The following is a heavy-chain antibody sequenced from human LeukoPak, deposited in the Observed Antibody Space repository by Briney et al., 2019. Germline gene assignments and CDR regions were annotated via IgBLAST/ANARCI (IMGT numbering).Heavy chain of an antibody. J-gene: IGHJ5*02. CDR1: GGSISSYY. D-gene: IGHD2-2*01. V-gene: IGHV4-59*12. CDR3: ARDTGYCSSTSCYDWFDP. CDR2: IYYSGST. Sequence: SETLSLTCTVSGGSISSYYWSWIRQPPGKGLEWIGYIYYSGSTNYNPSLKSRVTISVDTSKNQFSLKLSSLTAADTAVYYCARDTGYCSSTSCYDWFDPWGQGTLVTVSS.